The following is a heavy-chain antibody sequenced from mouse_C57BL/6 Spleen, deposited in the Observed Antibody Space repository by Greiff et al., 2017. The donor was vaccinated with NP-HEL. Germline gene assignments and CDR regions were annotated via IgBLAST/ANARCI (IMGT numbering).Heavy chain of an antibody. V-gene: IGHV1-59*01. CDR2: IDPSDSYT. J-gene: IGHJ4*01. CDR3: ARREDAEGYAMDY. CDR1: GYTFTSYW. Sequence: VQLQQPGAELVRPGTSVKLSCKASGYTFTSYWMHWVKQRPGQGLEWIGVIDPSDSYTNYNQEFKGKATLTVVPSSSSVYMQRSSSTSEDSAVYYCARREDAEGYAMDYWGQGTSVTVSS.